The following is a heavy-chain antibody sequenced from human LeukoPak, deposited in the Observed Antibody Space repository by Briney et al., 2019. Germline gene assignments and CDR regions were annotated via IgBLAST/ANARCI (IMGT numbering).Heavy chain of an antibody. Sequence: GGSLRLSCAASGFIFTNYFMSWVRQAPGKGLEWVASIKHDGSEKYYVDSVRGRFTISRDNTMDSLYLQMSSLRAEDTAVYYCATDRGWRTSGYYLYYFEYWGQGTLVTYSS. V-gene: IGHV3-7*01. CDR2: IKHDGSEK. CDR1: GFIFTNYF. D-gene: IGHD3-3*01. CDR3: ATDRGWRTSGYYLYYFEY. J-gene: IGHJ4*02.